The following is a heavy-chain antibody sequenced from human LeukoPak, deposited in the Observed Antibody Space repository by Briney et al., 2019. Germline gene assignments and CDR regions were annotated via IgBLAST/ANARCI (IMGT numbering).Heavy chain of an antibody. D-gene: IGHD6-13*01. J-gene: IGHJ4*02. CDR3: ARARPLAAAGTFDY. Sequence: TSGESLKISCKGSGYSFTSYWIGWVRQMPGKGLEWMGIIYPGDSDTRYSPSFQGQVTISADKSISTAYLQWSSLKASDTAMYYCARARPLAAAGTFDYWGQGTLVTVSS. CDR1: GYSFTSYW. V-gene: IGHV5-51*01. CDR2: IYPGDSDT.